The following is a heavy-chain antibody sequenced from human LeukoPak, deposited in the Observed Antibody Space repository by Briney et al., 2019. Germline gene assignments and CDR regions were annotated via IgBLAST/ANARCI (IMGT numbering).Heavy chain of an antibody. CDR2: IYYSGST. CDR1: GGSISSYY. V-gene: IGHV4-59*01. Sequence: KPSESLSLTCTVSGGSISSYYWSWIRHPPGKGREWIGYIYYSGSTNHNPSLKSRVTISVDTSKNQFSLKLSSVTAADTAVYYCARGRYSEIDYWGQGTLVTVSS. D-gene: IGHD1-1*01. CDR3: ARGRYSEIDY. J-gene: IGHJ4*02.